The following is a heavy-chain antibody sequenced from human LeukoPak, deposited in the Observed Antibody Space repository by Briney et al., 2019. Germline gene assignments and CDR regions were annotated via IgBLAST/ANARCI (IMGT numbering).Heavy chain of an antibody. CDR3: AKASLCSGGSCYIDY. V-gene: IGHV3-30*18. CDR2: ISYDGSNK. Sequence: GGSLRPSRAPSGFTFSSYGMHWVRQAPGKGLEWGAVISYDGSNKYYADSVKGRFTISRDNSKNTLYLQMNSLRAEDTAVYYCAKASLCSGGSCYIDYWGQGTLVTVSS. J-gene: IGHJ4*03. CDR1: GFTFSSYG. D-gene: IGHD2-15*01.